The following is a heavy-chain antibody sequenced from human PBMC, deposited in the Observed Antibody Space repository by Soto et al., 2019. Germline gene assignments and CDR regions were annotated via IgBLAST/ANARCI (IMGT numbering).Heavy chain of an antibody. CDR2: ISGSGGST. Sequence: GGSLRLSCAASGFTFSSYAMSWVRQAPGKGLEWVSAISGSGGSTYYADSVKGRFTISRDNSRNTLYLQMTSLTAADTALYYCAKNYFLDSWGQGTLVTVSP. V-gene: IGHV3-23*01. CDR1: GFTFSSYA. CDR3: AKNYFLDS. D-gene: IGHD3-10*01. J-gene: IGHJ5*01.